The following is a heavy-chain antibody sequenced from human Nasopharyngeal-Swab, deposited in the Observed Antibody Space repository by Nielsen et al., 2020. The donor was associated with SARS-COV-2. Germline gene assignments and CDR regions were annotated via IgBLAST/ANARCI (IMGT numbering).Heavy chain of an antibody. CDR2: IDPSDSYT. CDR3: ARWVVDCSSTSCHYYFDY. J-gene: IGHJ4*02. Sequence: GASLKISCKGSGYSFTSYWISWVRQMPGKGLEWMGRIDPSDSYTNYSPSSQGHVTISADKSISTAYLQWSSLKASDTAMYYCARWVVDCSSTSCHYYFDYWGQGTLVTVSS. D-gene: IGHD2-2*01. CDR1: GYSFTSYW. V-gene: IGHV5-10-1*01.